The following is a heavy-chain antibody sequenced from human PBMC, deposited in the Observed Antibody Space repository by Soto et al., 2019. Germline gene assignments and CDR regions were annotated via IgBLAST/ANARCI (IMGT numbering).Heavy chain of an antibody. D-gene: IGHD3-22*01. J-gene: IGHJ5*02. V-gene: IGHV3-48*02. CDR1: GFTFRSYS. CDR3: AKRSGSSAWFDP. Sequence: PGGSLRLSCAASGFTFRSYSMNWVRQAPGKGLEWISYISSGSSTVHYADSVKGRFTISRDNAKNSLYLQIDSLTDDDTAVYYCAKRSGSSAWFDPWGQGTLVTVSS. CDR2: ISSGSSTV.